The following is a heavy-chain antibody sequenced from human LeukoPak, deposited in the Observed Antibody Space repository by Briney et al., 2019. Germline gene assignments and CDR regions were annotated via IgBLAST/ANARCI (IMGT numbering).Heavy chain of an antibody. CDR1: GGSISSSSYY. D-gene: IGHD6-13*01. CDR3: ARDVVGSSKPIKGDGFDP. J-gene: IGHJ5*02. V-gene: IGHV4-39*07. CDR2: IYYSGST. Sequence: PSETLSLTCTVSGGSISSSSYYWGWIRQPPGKGLEWIGSIYYSGSTYYNPSLKSRVTISVDTSKNQFSLKLSSVTAADTAVYYCARDVVGSSKPIKGDGFDPWGQGTLVTVSS.